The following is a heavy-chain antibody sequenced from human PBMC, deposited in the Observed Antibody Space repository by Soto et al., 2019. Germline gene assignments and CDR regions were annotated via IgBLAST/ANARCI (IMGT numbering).Heavy chain of an antibody. CDR3: AKGIEYSSSGPPFDY. CDR2: ISYDGSNK. Sequence: QVQLVESGGGVFQPGRSLRLSCAASGFTFSSYCMHWVRQAPGKGLEWVAVISYDGSNKYYADSVKGRFTISRDNSKNTLYLQMNSLRAEDTAVYYCAKGIEYSSSGPPFDYWGQGTLVTVSS. D-gene: IGHD6-6*01. V-gene: IGHV3-30*18. CDR1: GFTFSSYC. J-gene: IGHJ4*02.